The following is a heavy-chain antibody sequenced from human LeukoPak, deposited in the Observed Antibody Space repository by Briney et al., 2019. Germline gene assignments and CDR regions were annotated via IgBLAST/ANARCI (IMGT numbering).Heavy chain of an antibody. V-gene: IGHV3-30*18. Sequence: GGSLRLSCAASGFTFSSYGIHWVRQAPGKGLEWVAVISSDGSNKYYADSVKGRFTISRDNSKNTLYLQMNSLRAEDTAVYYCAKSRIQLWWLDYWGQGTLVTVSS. J-gene: IGHJ4*02. D-gene: IGHD5-18*01. CDR1: GFTFSSYG. CDR3: AKSRIQLWWLDY. CDR2: ISSDGSNK.